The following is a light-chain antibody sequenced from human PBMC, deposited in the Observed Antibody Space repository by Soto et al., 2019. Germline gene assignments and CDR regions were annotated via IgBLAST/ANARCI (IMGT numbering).Light chain of an antibody. J-gene: IGKJ3*01. V-gene: IGKV3-15*01. CDR3: QQYNNWPPGAT. CDR2: YAS. CDR1: LTVSNN. Sequence: DIVMTQSPATLSVSPGVRATLSCRASLTVSNNLAWYQQKPGQAPRLLIYYASTRATGIPDRFSGSGSVKDFTLTISSVQSEDVAVYYCQQYNNWPPGATFGPGTRVDIK.